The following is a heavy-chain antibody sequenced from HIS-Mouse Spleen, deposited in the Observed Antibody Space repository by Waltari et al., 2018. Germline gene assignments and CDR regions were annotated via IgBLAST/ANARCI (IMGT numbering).Heavy chain of an antibody. Sequence: QVQLQESGPGLVKPSETLSLTCTFPGGSISSYYGTWIRPPAGKGLEWIGRIYTSGRTNYNPSLKSRVTMSVDTSKNQFSLKLSSVTAADTAVYYCARGGAVKWELPDDAFDIWGQGTMVTVSS. V-gene: IGHV4-4*07. CDR2: IYTSGRT. D-gene: IGHD1-26*01. CDR1: GGSISSYY. CDR3: ARGGAVKWELPDDAFDI. J-gene: IGHJ3*02.